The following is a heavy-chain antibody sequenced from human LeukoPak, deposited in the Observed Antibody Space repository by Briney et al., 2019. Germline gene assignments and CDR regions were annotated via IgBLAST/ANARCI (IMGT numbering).Heavy chain of an antibody. CDR3: ASWIGPRGAFDI. Sequence: SETLSLTCTVSGGSISSYYWSWIRQPPGKGLEWIGYIYYSGSTNYNPSLKSRVTISVDTSKNQFSLKLSSVTAADTAVYYCASWIGPRGAFDIWGQGTMVTVSS. CDR1: GGSISSYY. D-gene: IGHD2-2*03. J-gene: IGHJ3*02. V-gene: IGHV4-59*01. CDR2: IYYSGST.